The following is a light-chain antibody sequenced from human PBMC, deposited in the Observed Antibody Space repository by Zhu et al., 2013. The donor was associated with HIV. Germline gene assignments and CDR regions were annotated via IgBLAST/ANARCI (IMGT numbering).Light chain of an antibody. J-gene: IGLJ3*02. V-gene: IGLV8-61*01. CDR1: SGSVSRNHY. CDR2: NTD. Sequence: QTVVTQEPSFSVSPGGTVTLTCGLSSGSVSRNHYPSWYQQTPGQSPRTLIHNTDTRSSGVPHRFSGSMFGNKAALTITGAQADDESDYYCVLYMGSGVWVFGGGTKLTVL. CDR3: VLYMGSGVWV.